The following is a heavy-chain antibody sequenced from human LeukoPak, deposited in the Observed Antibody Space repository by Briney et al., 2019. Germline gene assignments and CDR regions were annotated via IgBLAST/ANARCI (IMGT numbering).Heavy chain of an antibody. CDR3: ARGAFVVVVAATHAFDI. CDR1: GLTFSSYA. V-gene: IGHV3-23*01. CDR2: ISGSGGST. Sequence: PGGSLRLSCAASGLTFSSYAMSWVRQAPGKGLEWVSAISGSGGSTYYADSVKGRFTISRDNSKNTLYLQMNSLRAEDTAVYYCARGAFVVVVAATHAFDIWGQGTMVTVSS. J-gene: IGHJ3*02. D-gene: IGHD2-15*01.